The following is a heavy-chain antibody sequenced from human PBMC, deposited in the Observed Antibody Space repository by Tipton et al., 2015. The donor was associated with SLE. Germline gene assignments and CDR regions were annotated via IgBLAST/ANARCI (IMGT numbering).Heavy chain of an antibody. CDR3: AREVGAAHPVGV. D-gene: IGHD6-13*01. V-gene: IGHV4-59*11. CDR2: IYYSGST. Sequence: TLSLTCTVSGGSISSHYWSWIRQPPGKGLEWIGYIYYSGSTNYNPSLKSRVTISVDTSKNQFSLKLSSVTAADTAVYYCAREVGAAHPVGVWGQGTTFTVPS. CDR1: GGSISSHY. J-gene: IGHJ6*02.